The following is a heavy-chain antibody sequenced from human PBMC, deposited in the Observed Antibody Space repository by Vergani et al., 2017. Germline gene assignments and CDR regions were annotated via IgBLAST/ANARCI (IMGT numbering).Heavy chain of an antibody. D-gene: IGHD2-2*02. J-gene: IGHJ5*02. CDR3: ARRIKGVPAAIGVEDWFDP. CDR1: GDSVSSNSAA. V-gene: IGHV6-1*01. CDR2: TYYRSKWYN. Sequence: QVQLQQSGPGLVKPSQTLSLTCAISGDSVSSNSAAWNWIRQSPSRGLEWLGRTYYRSKWYNDYAVSVKSRITINPDTSKNQFSLQLNSVTPEDTAVYYCARRIKGVPAAIGVEDWFDPWGQGTLVTVSS.